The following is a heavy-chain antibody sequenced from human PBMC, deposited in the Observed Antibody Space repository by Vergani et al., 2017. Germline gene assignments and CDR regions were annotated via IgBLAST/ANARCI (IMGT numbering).Heavy chain of an antibody. D-gene: IGHD3-22*01. CDR1: GFTFSSYS. J-gene: IGHJ4*02. CDR3: ARDENSSGYYFFDY. CDR2: IWYDGSNK. Sequence: QVQLVESGGGLVKPGGSLRLSCAASGFTFSSYSMNWVRQAPGKGLEWVAVIWYDGSNKYYADSVKGRFTISRDNSKNTLYLQMNSLRAEDTAVYYCARDENSSGYYFFDYWGQGTLVTVSS. V-gene: IGHV3-33*08.